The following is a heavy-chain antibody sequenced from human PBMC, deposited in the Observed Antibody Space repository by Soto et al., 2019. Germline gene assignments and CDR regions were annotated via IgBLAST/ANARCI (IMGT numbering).Heavy chain of an antibody. Sequence: QVQLVQSGAEVKKPGASVKVSCTASGYTFTSYGIRWVRQAPGQGLEWMGWISAYNGTTNYAQKLQGRVTMTTDTSTSTASMELRSLTSDDTAVYYRARDRAVTMIVVVGNSFDPWGQGTLVTVSS. CDR2: ISAYNGTT. J-gene: IGHJ5*02. V-gene: IGHV1-18*04. D-gene: IGHD3-22*01. CDR3: ARDRAVTMIVVVGNSFDP. CDR1: GYTFTSYG.